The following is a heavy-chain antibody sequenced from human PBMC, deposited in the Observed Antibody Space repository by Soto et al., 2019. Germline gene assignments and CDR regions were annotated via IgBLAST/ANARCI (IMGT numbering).Heavy chain of an antibody. D-gene: IGHD5-12*01. V-gene: IGHV3-33*01. CDR1: GFTFSSYG. Sequence: GGSLRLSCAASGFTFSSYGMHWVRQAPGKGLEWVAVIWYDGSNKYYADSVKGRFTISRDNSKNTLYLQMNSLRAEDTAVYYCARDGSRDGYNRYYFDYWGQGTLVTVSS. CDR3: ARDGSRDGYNRYYFDY. J-gene: IGHJ4*02. CDR2: IWYDGSNK.